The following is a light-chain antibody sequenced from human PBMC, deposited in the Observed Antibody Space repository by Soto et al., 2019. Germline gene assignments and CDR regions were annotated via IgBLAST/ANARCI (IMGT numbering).Light chain of an antibody. CDR2: EVS. V-gene: IGLV2-14*01. J-gene: IGLJ2*01. Sequence: QSVLTQPASVSGSPGQSITISCSGTSSDVGDYNSVSWYQQHPGKAPKLMIYEVSNRPSGISHRLSGSKSGNTASLTISWLRAEDEADYYCSSYTTRSTVLFGGGTKLTVL. CDR1: SSDVGDYNS. CDR3: SSYTTRSTVL.